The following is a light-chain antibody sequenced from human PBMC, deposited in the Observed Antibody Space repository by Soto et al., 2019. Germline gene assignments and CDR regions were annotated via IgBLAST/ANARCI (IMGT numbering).Light chain of an antibody. CDR2: DAS. Sequence: QMTLSPSTLSASVDDSVTITCRASQNIRNWWAWYQQNPGKAPNPLIDDASSLKSGVRARFSGSGPGTEFTLTISSLQPDDFATCYCQQDSTFSTFGQGTKVDI. CDR3: QQDSTFST. CDR1: QNIRNW. V-gene: IGKV1-5*01. J-gene: IGKJ1*01.